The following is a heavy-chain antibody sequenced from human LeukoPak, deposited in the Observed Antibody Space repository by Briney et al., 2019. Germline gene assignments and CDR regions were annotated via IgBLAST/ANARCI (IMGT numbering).Heavy chain of an antibody. V-gene: IGHV1-69*13. Sequence: VASVKVSCKASGGTFSSYAISWVRQAPGQGLEWMGGIIPIFGTANYAQKFQGRVTITADESTSTAYMELSSLRSEDTAVYYCAREESGFQWSWFDPWGQGTLVTVSS. J-gene: IGHJ5*02. D-gene: IGHD2-8*01. CDR2: IIPIFGTA. CDR1: GGTFSSYA. CDR3: AREESGFQWSWFDP.